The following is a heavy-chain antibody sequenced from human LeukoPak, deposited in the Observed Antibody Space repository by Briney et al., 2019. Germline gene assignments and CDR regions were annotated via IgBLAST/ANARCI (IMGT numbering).Heavy chain of an antibody. CDR3: ARVGDGLNDGFDS. CDR2: INPNTGGT. V-gene: IGHV1-2*06. J-gene: IGHJ3*02. D-gene: IGHD5-24*01. CDR1: GYTFTSYG. Sequence: ASVKVSCKASGYTFTSYGISWVRQAPGQGLEWMGRINPNTGGTNYAQNFQGSVTMTRDTSITTVYMELSRLRSDDTAVYYCARVGDGLNDGFDSWGQGTMVTVSS.